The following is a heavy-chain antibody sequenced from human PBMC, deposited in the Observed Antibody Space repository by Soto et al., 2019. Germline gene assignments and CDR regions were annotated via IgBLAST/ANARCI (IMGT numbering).Heavy chain of an antibody. Sequence: ESGGGLIQPGGSLRLSCAASGFTVSSKYMSWVRQAPGKGLEWVSSFYSDGGTHYADSVKGRFTISRDNSKNTLYLQMNSLRAEDTAVYYCARSSDSSGHNGYFDLWGRGTLVTVSS. V-gene: IGHV3-53*01. CDR2: FYSDGGT. J-gene: IGHJ2*01. CDR1: GFTVSSKY. D-gene: IGHD3-22*01. CDR3: ARSSDSSGHNGYFDL.